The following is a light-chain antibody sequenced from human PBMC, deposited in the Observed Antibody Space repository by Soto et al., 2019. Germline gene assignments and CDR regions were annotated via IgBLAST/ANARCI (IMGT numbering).Light chain of an antibody. CDR1: SSDVGGYNY. CDR2: EVI. CDR3: SSYAGSNNLGV. J-gene: IGLJ1*01. Sequence: QSVLTQPPSASGSPGQSVTISCTGTSSDVGGYNYVSWYQQHPGKAPKLMIYEVIKRPSGVPDRFSGSKSDNTASLTVSGLQAEDEADYYCSSYAGSNNLGVFGTGTKVTVL. V-gene: IGLV2-8*01.